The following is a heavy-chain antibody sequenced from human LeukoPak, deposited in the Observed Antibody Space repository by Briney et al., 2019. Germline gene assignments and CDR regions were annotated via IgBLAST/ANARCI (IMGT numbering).Heavy chain of an antibody. Sequence: ASVKVSCKASGYTFTGYYMHWVRQAPGQGLEWVGWINPDSGGTHYAQKFQGRVTMTRDTSISTAYMELSSLRSDDTAVYYCARVDEWAAAPDYWGQGTLVTVSS. CDR3: ARVDEWAAAPDY. CDR2: INPDSGGT. D-gene: IGHD2-2*01. J-gene: IGHJ4*02. CDR1: GYTFTGYY. V-gene: IGHV1-2*02.